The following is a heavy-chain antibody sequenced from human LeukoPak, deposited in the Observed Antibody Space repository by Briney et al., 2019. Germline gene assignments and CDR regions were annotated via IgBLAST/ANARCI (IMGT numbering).Heavy chain of an antibody. J-gene: IGHJ4*02. Sequence: SQTLSLTCAISGDSVSSNSAAWNWIRQSPSRGLEWLGRTYYRSKWYNDYAVSVKSRITINPDTSKNQFSLQLNSVTPEDTAVYYCAKGGGDLGSGTLDYWGQGTLVTVSS. V-gene: IGHV6-1*01. CDR2: TYYRSKWYN. D-gene: IGHD3-10*01. CDR1: GDSVSSNSAA. CDR3: AKGGGDLGSGTLDY.